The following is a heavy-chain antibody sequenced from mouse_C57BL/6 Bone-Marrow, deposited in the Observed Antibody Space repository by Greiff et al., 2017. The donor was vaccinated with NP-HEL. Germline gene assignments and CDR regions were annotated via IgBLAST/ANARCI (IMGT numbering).Heavy chain of an antibody. D-gene: IGHD1-1*01. CDR2: ISYSGST. CDR3: AREVYYYGSCYFDY. V-gene: IGHV3-1*01. CDR1: GYSITSGYD. J-gene: IGHJ2*01. Sequence: ESGPGMVKPSQSLSLTCTVTGYSITSGYDWHWIRHFPGNKLEWMGYISYSGSTNSNPSLKSRISITHDTSKNHFFLNLNSVTTEDTATYYCAREVYYYGSCYFDYWGQGTTLTVSA.